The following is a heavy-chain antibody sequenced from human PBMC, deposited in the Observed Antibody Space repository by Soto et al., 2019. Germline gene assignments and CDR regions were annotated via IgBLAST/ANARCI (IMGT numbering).Heavy chain of an antibody. CDR3: GGGLGYFDL. Sequence: QVQLQESGPGLVKPSQTLSLTCTVSGGSISSGGYYWGWIRQHPGKGLEWIGYIYYSGSTYYNPSLKSRVSQSVGTFKDQFSLKLSSVTAADTAVYYCGGGLGYFDLWGRGTLVTVSS. CDR1: GGSISSGGYY. CDR2: IYYSGST. V-gene: IGHV4-31*03. J-gene: IGHJ2*01. D-gene: IGHD3-10*01.